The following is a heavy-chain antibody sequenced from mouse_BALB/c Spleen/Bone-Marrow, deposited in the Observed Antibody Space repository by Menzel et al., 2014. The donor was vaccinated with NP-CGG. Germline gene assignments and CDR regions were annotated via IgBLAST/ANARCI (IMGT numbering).Heavy chain of an antibody. CDR2: IYPGYGDT. Sequence: QVQLKESGAELVKPGASVKMSCKASGYTFTNYNMHWVKQTHAQGLEWIGAIYPGYGDTYYNQKFKGKATLTADKSSSTSYTQLIRLTTVNSAVYYISIGGYGIYLNYSIDYWGQGTSVTVSS. CDR3: SIGGYGIYLNYSIDY. D-gene: IGHD2-10*02. CDR1: GYTFTNYN. V-gene: IGHV1-12*01. J-gene: IGHJ4*01.